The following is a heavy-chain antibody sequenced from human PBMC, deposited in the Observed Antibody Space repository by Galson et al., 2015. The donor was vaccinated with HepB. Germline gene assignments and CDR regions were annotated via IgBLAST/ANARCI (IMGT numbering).Heavy chain of an antibody. CDR3: ARDGIRFLEWLLGNWFDP. CDR1: GYTFTSYG. V-gene: IGHV1-46*03. CDR2: INPSGGST. D-gene: IGHD3-3*01. J-gene: IGHJ5*02. Sequence: SVKVSCKASGYTFTSYGISWVRQAPGQGLEWMGIINPSGGSTSYAQKFQGRVTMTRDTSTSTVYMELSSLRSEDTAVYYCARDGIRFLEWLLGNWFDPWGQGTLVTVSP.